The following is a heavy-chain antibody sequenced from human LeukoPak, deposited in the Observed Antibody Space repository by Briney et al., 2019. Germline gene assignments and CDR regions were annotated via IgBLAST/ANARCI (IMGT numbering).Heavy chain of an antibody. CDR2: ISSSGST. J-gene: IGHJ5*02. D-gene: IGHD6-13*01. V-gene: IGHV4-4*07. CDR1: GGSFSGYY. Sequence: SETLSLTCAVYGGSFSGYYWSWIRQSAGKGLEWIGRISSSGSTNYNPSLKSRVTMSVDTSKNRFSLNLTSVTAADTAVYYCAREVEAAGRGFDPWGQGTWSPSAQ. CDR3: AREVEAAGRGFDP.